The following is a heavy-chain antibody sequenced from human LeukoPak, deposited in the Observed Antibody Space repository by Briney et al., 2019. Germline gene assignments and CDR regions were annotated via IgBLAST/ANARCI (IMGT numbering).Heavy chain of an antibody. CDR1: GGSISSSSYY. V-gene: IGHV4-39*07. CDR2: IYYSGST. D-gene: IGHD3-16*02. CDR3: AREPPIMITFGGVIVENYGMDV. J-gene: IGHJ6*02. Sequence: SETLSLTCTVSGGSISSSSYYWGWIRQPPGKGLEWIGSIYYSGSTYYNPSLKSRVTMSVDTSKNQFSLKLSSVTAADTAVYYCAREPPIMITFGGVIVENYGMDVWGQGTTVTVSS.